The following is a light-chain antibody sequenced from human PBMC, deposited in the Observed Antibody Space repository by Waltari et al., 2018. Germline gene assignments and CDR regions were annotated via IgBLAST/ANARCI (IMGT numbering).Light chain of an antibody. J-gene: IGKJ2*01. CDR3: MQALQTPMYT. CDR1: QSLLHSNGYYY. Sequence: DIVMTKSPFSMPVTPGEPDSISCRSSQSLLHSNGYYYLDWYLQKPGQSPQLLIYMGSNRASGVPDRFSGSGSGTDFTLKISRVEAEDVGVYYCMQALQTPMYTFGQGTRLEIK. V-gene: IGKV2-28*01. CDR2: MGS.